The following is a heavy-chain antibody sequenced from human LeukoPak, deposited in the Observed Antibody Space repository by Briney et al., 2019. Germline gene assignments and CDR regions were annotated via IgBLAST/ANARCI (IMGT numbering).Heavy chain of an antibody. CDR3: ARSYGSGFDP. CDR1: GGSISSYY. J-gene: IGHJ5*02. D-gene: IGHD3-10*01. CDR2: IYYSGST. V-gene: IGHV4-59*08. Sequence: SETLPLTCTVSGGSISSYYWSWIRQPPGKGLEWIGYIYYSGSTNYNPSLKSRVTISVDTSKNQFSLKLSSVTAADTAVYYCARSYGSGFDPWGQGTLVTVSS.